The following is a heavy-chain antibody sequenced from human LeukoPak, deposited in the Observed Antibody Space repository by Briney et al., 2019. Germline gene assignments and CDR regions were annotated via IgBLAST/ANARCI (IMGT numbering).Heavy chain of an antibody. CDR1: GHTLTELS. CDR2: FDPEDGET. D-gene: IGHD1-26*01. J-gene: IGHJ4*02. CDR3: ATPGVGATQLEHNY. V-gene: IGHV1-24*01. Sequence: ASVKVSCKVSGHTLTELSMHWVRQAPGKGLEWMGGFDPEDGETIYAQKFQGRVTMTEDTSTDTAYMELSSLRSEDTAVYYCATPGVGATQLEHNYWGQGTLVTVSS.